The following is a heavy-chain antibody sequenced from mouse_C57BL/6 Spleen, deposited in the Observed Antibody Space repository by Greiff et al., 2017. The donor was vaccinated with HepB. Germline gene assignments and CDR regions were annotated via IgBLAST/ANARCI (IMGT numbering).Heavy chain of an antibody. CDR3: ARSEGYDYDGGYFDV. CDR2: IYPGSGNT. CDR1: GYTFTDYY. D-gene: IGHD2-4*01. V-gene: IGHV1-76*01. Sequence: VQLQQSGAELVRPGASVKLSCKASGYTFTDYYINWVKQRPGQGLEWIARIYPGSGNTYYNEKFKGKATLTAEKSSSTAYMQLSSLTSEDSAVYFCARSEGYDYDGGYFDVWGTGTTVTVSS. J-gene: IGHJ1*03.